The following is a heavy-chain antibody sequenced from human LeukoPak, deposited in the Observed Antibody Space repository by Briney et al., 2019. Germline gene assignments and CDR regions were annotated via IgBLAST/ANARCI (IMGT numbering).Heavy chain of an antibody. D-gene: IGHD5-18*01. CDR3: ANHNSYGHYFDY. CDR2: IRYDGSNK. CDR1: GFTFSSYG. Sequence: GGSLRLSCAASGFTFSSYGMHWVRQAPGKGLEWVAFIRYDGSNKYYADSVKGRFTISRDNSKNTLYLQMNSLRAEDTAVYYCANHNSYGHYFDYWGQGTLVTVSS. V-gene: IGHV3-30*02. J-gene: IGHJ4*02.